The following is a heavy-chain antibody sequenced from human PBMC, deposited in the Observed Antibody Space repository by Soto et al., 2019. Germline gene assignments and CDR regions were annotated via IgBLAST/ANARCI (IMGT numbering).Heavy chain of an antibody. CDR2: IFSNDER. J-gene: IGHJ5*02. CDR1: GFSLSDVRLG. V-gene: IGHV2-26*01. D-gene: IGHD2-2*01. CDR3: ARAGYCSDTSCYERRPDWFDP. Sequence: QVTLKESGPVLVKPTETLTLTCTVSGFSLSDVRLGVSWIRQPPGKALEWLAHIFSNDERSYTTSLKSRLTISVDTSKSLVVLTMTNVDPVDTATYYCARAGYCSDTSCYERRPDWFDPWGQGTLVTVSS.